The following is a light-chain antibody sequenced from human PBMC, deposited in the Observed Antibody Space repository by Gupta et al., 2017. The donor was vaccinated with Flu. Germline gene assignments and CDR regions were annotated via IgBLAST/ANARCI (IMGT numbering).Light chain of an antibody. CDR3: SAGDDSRNGWV. Sequence: RATSGSSGSVSNMGNNHVAWYQLESVAAPILVMYSHNKRHTVEPGGFSGAKCATSATLANSRLQAEDEAAYYCSAGDDSRNGWVFGGGTKLTVL. CDR1: VSNMGNNH. J-gene: IGLJ3*02. CDR2: SHN. V-gene: IGLV1-44*01.